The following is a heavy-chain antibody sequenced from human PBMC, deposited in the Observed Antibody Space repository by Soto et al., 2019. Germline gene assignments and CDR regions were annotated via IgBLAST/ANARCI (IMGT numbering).Heavy chain of an antibody. Sequence: PETLSLTCAVYGGSFSGYYWSWIRQPPGKGLEWIGEINHRGSTNYNPSLKSRVTISVDTSKNQFSLKLSSVTAADTAVYSCARGQNYDFWSGRNWFDPWGQGTLVTVSS. CDR1: GGSFSGYY. CDR2: INHRGST. CDR3: ARGQNYDFWSGRNWFDP. J-gene: IGHJ5*02. V-gene: IGHV4-34*01. D-gene: IGHD3-3*01.